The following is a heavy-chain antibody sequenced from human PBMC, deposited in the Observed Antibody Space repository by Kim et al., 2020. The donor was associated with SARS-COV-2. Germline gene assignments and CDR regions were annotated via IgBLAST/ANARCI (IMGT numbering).Heavy chain of an antibody. Sequence: YYEDSVEGRLTIYRDKDKHSLYLQMNSLSAEDTSMYYGARVGSTNWQFDYWGQGTLVTVSS. CDR3: ARVGSTNWQFDY. V-gene: IGHV3-7*03. J-gene: IGHJ4*02. D-gene: IGHD2-2*01.